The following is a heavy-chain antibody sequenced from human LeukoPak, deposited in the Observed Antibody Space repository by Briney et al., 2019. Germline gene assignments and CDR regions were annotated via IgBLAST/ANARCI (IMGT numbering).Heavy chain of an antibody. D-gene: IGHD3-22*01. CDR3: ARDPYYDSSGYYPFDY. CDR1: GYTFTGYY. V-gene: IGHV1-2*02. CDR2: INPNSGST. J-gene: IGHJ4*02. Sequence: GASVKVSCKASGYTFTGYYMHWVRQAPGQGLEWMGWINPNSGSTNYAQKFQGRVTMTRDTSISTAYMELSRLRSDDTAVYYCARDPYYDSSGYYPFDYWGQGTLVTVSS.